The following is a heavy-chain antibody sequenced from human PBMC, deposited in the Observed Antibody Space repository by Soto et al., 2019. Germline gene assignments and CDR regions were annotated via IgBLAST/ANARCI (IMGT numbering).Heavy chain of an antibody. Sequence: QVKLVQSGAEVKKPGASVKVSCKASGYTFTSYAMHWVRQAPGKRLEWMGWINAGNGNTKYSQKFQGRVTITRDTTVSTAYMELSSLRSEDTAVYYCARDRCSGGSRCQYFQHWGQGTLVTVSS. CDR2: INAGNGNT. CDR1: GYTFTSYA. J-gene: IGHJ1*01. CDR3: ARDRCSGGSRCQYFQH. D-gene: IGHD2-15*01. V-gene: IGHV1-3*01.